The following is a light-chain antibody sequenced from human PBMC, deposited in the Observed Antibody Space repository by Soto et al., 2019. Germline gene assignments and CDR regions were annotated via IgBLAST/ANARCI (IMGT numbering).Light chain of an antibody. CDR2: GVS. J-gene: IGLJ2*01. CDR1: SSDVGDYHY. Sequence: QSALTQPASVSGSPGQSITISCTGTSSDVGDYHYVSWYQHHPGKAPKLIIYGVSNRPSGISNRFSGSKSGNTASLTISGLQAEDEADYYCRSYTSTNTLVFGGGTKVTVL. CDR3: RSYTSTNTLV. V-gene: IGLV2-14*03.